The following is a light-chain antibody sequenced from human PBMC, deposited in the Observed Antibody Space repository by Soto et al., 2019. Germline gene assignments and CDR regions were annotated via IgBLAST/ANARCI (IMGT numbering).Light chain of an antibody. J-gene: IGKJ4*01. Sequence: EIVLTQSPGTPSLSPEEKATLSCRASQSVSSSYLAWYQQKPGQAPRLLIYGASSRATGIPDRFSGSGSGTDFTLPISRLEPEDFAVYYCQQYGSSPLTFGGGTKVDIK. CDR2: GAS. CDR1: QSVSSSY. V-gene: IGKV3-20*01. CDR3: QQYGSSPLT.